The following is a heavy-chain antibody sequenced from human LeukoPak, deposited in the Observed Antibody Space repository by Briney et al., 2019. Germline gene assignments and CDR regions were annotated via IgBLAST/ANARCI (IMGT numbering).Heavy chain of an antibody. CDR3: ARDQADHIVVVPAAINGGKSYYYYYMDV. D-gene: IGHD2-2*01. V-gene: IGHV1-2*02. Sequence: ASVKVSCKASGYTFTGYYMHWVRQAPGQGLEWMGWINPNSGGTNYAQKFQGRVTMTRDTSISTAYMELSRLRSDDTAVYYCARDQADHIVVVPAAINGGKSYYYYYMDVWGKGTTVTVSS. CDR2: INPNSGGT. CDR1: GYTFTGYY. J-gene: IGHJ6*03.